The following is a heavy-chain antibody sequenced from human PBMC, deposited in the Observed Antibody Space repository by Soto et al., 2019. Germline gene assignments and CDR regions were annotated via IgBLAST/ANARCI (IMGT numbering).Heavy chain of an antibody. J-gene: IGHJ6*02. V-gene: IGHV3-30*18. D-gene: IGHD4-4*01. CDR2: ISYDGSNK. Sequence: GGSLRLSCAASGFTFSSYGMHWVRQAPGKGLEWVAVISYDGSNKYYADSVKGRFTISRDNSKNTLYLQMSSLRTEDTAVYYCAKDRLRGLTETPGRMDVWGQGTTVTVSS. CDR3: AKDRLRGLTETPGRMDV. CDR1: GFTFSSYG.